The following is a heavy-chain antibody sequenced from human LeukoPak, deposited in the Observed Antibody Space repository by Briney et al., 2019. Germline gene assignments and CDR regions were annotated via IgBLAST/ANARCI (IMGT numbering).Heavy chain of an antibody. J-gene: IGHJ3*02. V-gene: IGHV4-59*01. CDR1: GGSTSSYY. D-gene: IGHD1-26*01. Sequence: PSETLSLTCTVSGGSTSSYYWTWIRQPPGKGLEWIGYFYYGGSTNYNPSLKSRVTISLNTSKNQFSLKLSSVTAADTAVYYCARDSANGPTEGAFDIWGQGTLVTVSS. CDR2: FYYGGST. CDR3: ARDSANGPTEGAFDI.